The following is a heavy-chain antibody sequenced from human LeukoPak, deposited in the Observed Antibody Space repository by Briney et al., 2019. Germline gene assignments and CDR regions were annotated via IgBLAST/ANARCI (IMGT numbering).Heavy chain of an antibody. J-gene: IGHJ4*02. CDR3: VRHLSDITSCPNY. CDR2: IYPGDSRT. D-gene: IGHD2-2*01. CDR1: GYTFATYW. V-gene: IGHV5-51*01. Sequence: GESLKISCKGSGYTFATYWIGWVRQMPGKGLEXXXXIYPGDSRTTYSPSFQGQVTISADKSIRTAYLQWNSLKASDTAIYYCVRHLSDITSCPNYWGPGTLITVAS.